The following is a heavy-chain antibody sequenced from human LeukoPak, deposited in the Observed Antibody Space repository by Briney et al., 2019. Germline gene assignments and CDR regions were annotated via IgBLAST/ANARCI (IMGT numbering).Heavy chain of an antibody. Sequence: PGGSLRLSCAASGFTVSSNYMSGVRQAPGKGLEWVSVIYSGGSTYYADSVKGRFTISRDNAKNSLYLQMNSLRAEDTAVYYCAREGSGWENHDAFDIWGQGTMVTVSS. CDR3: AREGSGWENHDAFDI. J-gene: IGHJ3*02. V-gene: IGHV3-53*01. CDR2: IYSGGST. D-gene: IGHD6-19*01. CDR1: GFTVSSNY.